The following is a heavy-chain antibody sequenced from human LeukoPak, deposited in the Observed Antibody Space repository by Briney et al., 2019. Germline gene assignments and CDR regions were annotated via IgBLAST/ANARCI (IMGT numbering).Heavy chain of an antibody. CDR2: IYYSGST. J-gene: IGHJ5*02. D-gene: IGHD3-16*01. CDR1: GGSISSSSYY. Sequence: PSETLSLTCTVSGGSISSSSYYWGWIRQPPGKGLEWIGSIYYSGSTYYNPSLKSRVTIFVDTSKNQISLKLSSVTAADTAVYYCARHPYYDGGFDPWGQGTLVTVSS. CDR3: ARHPYYDGGFDP. V-gene: IGHV4-39*01.